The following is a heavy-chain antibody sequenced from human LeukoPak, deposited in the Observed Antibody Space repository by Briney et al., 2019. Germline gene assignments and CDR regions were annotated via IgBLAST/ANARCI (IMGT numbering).Heavy chain of an antibody. D-gene: IGHD4-11*01. V-gene: IGHV1-46*01. CDR1: GYAFTSYH. Sequence: GASVKVSCKASGYAFTSYHIHWIRQAPGQGLGWMGIIIPSSGSTTYAQKFQGRVTMTSDTSTKTVYMELSSLTSDDTAVYFCARSDYNDYRGLGFWGQGTPVTVS. J-gene: IGHJ4*02. CDR3: ARSDYNDYRGLGF. CDR2: IIPSSGST.